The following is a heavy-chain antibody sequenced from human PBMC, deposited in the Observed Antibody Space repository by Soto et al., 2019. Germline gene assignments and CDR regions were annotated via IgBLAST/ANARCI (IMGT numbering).Heavy chain of an antibody. V-gene: IGHV3-49*03. CDR1: GFTFGDYA. J-gene: IGHJ4*02. CDR3: SRDRSGITMIRGVADY. CDR2: IRSKAYSGTA. Sequence: GGSLGLSCTGSGFTFGDYAMSWFRQAPGKGLEWVGSIRSKAYSGTAEYAASVKGRFTMSRDDSKNIAYLQMNSLKTEDTAVYYCSRDRSGITMIRGVADYWGQGTLVTVSS. D-gene: IGHD3-10*01.